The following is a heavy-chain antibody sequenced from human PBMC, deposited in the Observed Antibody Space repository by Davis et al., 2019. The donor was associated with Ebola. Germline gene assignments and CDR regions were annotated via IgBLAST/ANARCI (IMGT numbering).Heavy chain of an antibody. CDR2: ISGSGGST. V-gene: IGHV3-23*01. CDR1: GFTFSSYA. Sequence: SLNISCAASGFTFSSYAMSWVRLAPGKGLEWVSAISGSGGSTYYADSVKGRSTISRDNSKNTLYLQMNSLRAEDTAVYYCAKGFTIFGMGPLDYWGQGTLVTVSS. J-gene: IGHJ4*02. CDR3: AKGFTIFGMGPLDY. D-gene: IGHD3-3*01.